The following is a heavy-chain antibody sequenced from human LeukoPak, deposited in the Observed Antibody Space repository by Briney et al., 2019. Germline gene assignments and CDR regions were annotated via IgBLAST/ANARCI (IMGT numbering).Heavy chain of an antibody. V-gene: IGHV1-18*01. CDR3: ARGDNGGYYLDY. J-gene: IGHJ4*02. CDR2: ISAYNGNT. Sequence: ASVKVSCKASGYTFTSYAVTWVRQAPGQGLEWMGWISAYNGNTNYAQKLQTRVTMTTDTSTSTAYMELRSLRSDDTAVYYWARGDNGGYYLDYWGQGTLVTVSS. D-gene: IGHD3-10*01. CDR1: GYTFTSYA.